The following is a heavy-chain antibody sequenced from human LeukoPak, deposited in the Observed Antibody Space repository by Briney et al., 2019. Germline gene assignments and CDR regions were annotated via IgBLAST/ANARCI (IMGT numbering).Heavy chain of an antibody. CDR1: GGPFSGYY. V-gene: IGHV4-34*01. D-gene: IGHD4-23*01. Sequence: PSETLSLPCAVYGGPFSGYYWSWTRQPPGKGREWIGEINHSRSTNYNPSLKSRVTISVDTSKNQYSLKLSSVTAADTSVYYCAIHHRWTYYYYYMDVWGKGTTVTISS. CDR3: AIHHRWTYYYYYMDV. CDR2: INHSRST. J-gene: IGHJ6*03.